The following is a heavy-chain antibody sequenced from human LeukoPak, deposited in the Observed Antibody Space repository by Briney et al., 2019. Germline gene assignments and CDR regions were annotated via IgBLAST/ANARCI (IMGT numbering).Heavy chain of an antibody. V-gene: IGHV1-24*01. Sequence: ASVKVSCKVSGYTLTELSMHWVRQAPGKGLEWMGGFDPEDGETIYAQKFQGRVTMTEDTSTDTAYMELSSLRSEDTAVYYCATLPPTYYYDSSGYQYFDYWGQGTLVTVSS. CDR3: ATLPPTYYYDSSGYQYFDY. CDR1: GYTLTELS. J-gene: IGHJ4*02. D-gene: IGHD3-22*01. CDR2: FDPEDGET.